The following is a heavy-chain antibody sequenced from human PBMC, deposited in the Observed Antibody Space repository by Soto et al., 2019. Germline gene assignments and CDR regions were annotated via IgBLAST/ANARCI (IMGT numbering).Heavy chain of an antibody. V-gene: IGHV4-30-4*01. J-gene: IGHJ3*02. D-gene: IGHD3-16*02. CDR1: GGSISSGDYY. Sequence: SETLSLTCTVSGGSISSGDYYWSWIRQPPGKGLEWIGYIYYSGSTYYYPSLKSRVTISVDTSKNQFSLKLSSVTAADTAVYYCARDRSYDYVWGSYRSRAFDIWGQGTMVTVSS. CDR2: IYYSGST. CDR3: ARDRSYDYVWGSYRSRAFDI.